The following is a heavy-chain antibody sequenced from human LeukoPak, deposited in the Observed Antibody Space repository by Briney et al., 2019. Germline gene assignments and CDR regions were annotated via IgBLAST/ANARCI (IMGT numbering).Heavy chain of an antibody. CDR1: GGTFSSYA. CDR2: IIPIFGTA. Sequence: HRASVTVSCTASGGTFSSYAISWVRQAPGQGLEWMGGIIPIFGTANYAQKFQGRVTITADESTSTAYMELSSLRSEDTAVYYCARAEYSSSSDWFDPWGQGTLVTVPS. J-gene: IGHJ5*02. V-gene: IGHV1-69*13. CDR3: ARAEYSSSSDWFDP. D-gene: IGHD6-6*01.